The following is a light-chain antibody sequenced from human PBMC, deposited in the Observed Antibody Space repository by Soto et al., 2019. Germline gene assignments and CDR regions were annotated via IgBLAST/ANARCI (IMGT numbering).Light chain of an antibody. J-gene: IGLJ1*01. CDR2: DVS. CDR3: SSYISSSTYV. Sequence: QSVLTQPASVSGSPGQSITISCTGTSSDIGRYNYVSWYQQYPGKAPKFMIYDVSNRPSGVSNRFSGSKSGNTASLTISGLQAEVEADYYCSSYISSSTYVFGTGTKVTVL. V-gene: IGLV2-14*01. CDR1: SSDIGRYNY.